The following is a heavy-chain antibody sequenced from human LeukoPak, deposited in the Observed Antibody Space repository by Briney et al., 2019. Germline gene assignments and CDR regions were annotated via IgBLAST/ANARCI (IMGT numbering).Heavy chain of an antibody. V-gene: IGHV4-59*01. D-gene: IGHD6-6*01. Sequence: SETLSLTCTVSGGSISSYYWSWIRQPPGKGLEWIGYIYYSGSTNYNPSLKSRVTISVDTSKNQFSLKLSSVTAADTAVYYCARGLHSSSSGVWFDPWGQGTLVTVSS. J-gene: IGHJ5*02. CDR2: IYYSGST. CDR1: GGSISSYY. CDR3: ARGLHSSSSGVWFDP.